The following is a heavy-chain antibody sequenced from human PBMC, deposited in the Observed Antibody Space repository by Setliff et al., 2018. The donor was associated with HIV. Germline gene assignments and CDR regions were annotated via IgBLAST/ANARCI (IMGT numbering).Heavy chain of an antibody. Sequence: PSETLSLTCAVYGGSFSAYYWTWIRQPPGKGLEWIGEISHGGSTSYNPSLKSRVTISLDTSKNQFSLKLSSVTAADTAVYYCATSSSWSTFDYWGQGTLVTVS. J-gene: IGHJ4*02. D-gene: IGHD6-19*01. CDR2: ISHGGST. CDR3: ATSSSWSTFDY. V-gene: IGHV4-34*01. CDR1: GGSFSAYY.